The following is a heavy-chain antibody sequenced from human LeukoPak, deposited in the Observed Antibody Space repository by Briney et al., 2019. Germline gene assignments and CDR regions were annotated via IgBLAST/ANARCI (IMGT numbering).Heavy chain of an antibody. CDR3: ARYGDYASRFDY. Sequence: ASVKVSCKASGYTFTNYGISWVRQAPGQRLEWMGWISAYNGNTNYAQKLQGRVTMTTDTSTSTAYMELRSLRSDDTAVYYCARYGDYASRFDYWGQGTLVTVSS. CDR1: GYTFTNYG. V-gene: IGHV1-18*01. CDR2: ISAYNGNT. D-gene: IGHD4-17*01. J-gene: IGHJ4*02.